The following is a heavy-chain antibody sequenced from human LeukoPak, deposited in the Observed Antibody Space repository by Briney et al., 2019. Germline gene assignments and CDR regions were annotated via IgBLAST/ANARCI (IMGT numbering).Heavy chain of an antibody. D-gene: IGHD3-22*01. Sequence: GGSLRLSCAASGFTFSSYAMHWVRQAPGKGLEWVAVISYDGSNKYYADSVKGRFTISRDNSKNTLYLQMNSLRAEDTAVYYCAKDPTDSSGYFYYYYYGMDVWGQGTTVTVSS. CDR1: GFTFSSYA. J-gene: IGHJ6*02. V-gene: IGHV3-30*04. CDR3: AKDPTDSSGYFYYYYYGMDV. CDR2: ISYDGSNK.